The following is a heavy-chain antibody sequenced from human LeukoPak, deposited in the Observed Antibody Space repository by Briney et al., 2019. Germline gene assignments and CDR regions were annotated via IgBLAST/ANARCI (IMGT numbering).Heavy chain of an antibody. CDR2: IYYNGNT. CDR1: GASISSYY. J-gene: IGHJ4*02. Sequence: SETLSLTCTVSGASISSYYWSWIRQPPGKGLECIGYIYYNGNTNYNPSLKSRVTISVDTSKNQLSLKLSSVTAADTAVYYCARHLWSNPFDYWGQGTLVTVSS. D-gene: IGHD3-3*02. CDR3: ARHLWSNPFDY. V-gene: IGHV4-59*01.